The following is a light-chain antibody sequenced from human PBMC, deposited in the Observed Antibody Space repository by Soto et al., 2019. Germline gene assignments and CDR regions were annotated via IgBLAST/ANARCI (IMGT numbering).Light chain of an antibody. CDR1: SGHSSYA. J-gene: IGLJ3*02. Sequence: QPVLTQSPSASASLGASVKLTCTLSSGHSSYAIAWHQQQPEKGPRYLMNLNSDGSHSKGDGIPDRFSGSSSGAERYLTISGLQSEDEADYFCQTWGTGFRVFGGGTKLTVL. CDR3: QTWGTGFRV. V-gene: IGLV4-69*01. CDR2: LNSDGSH.